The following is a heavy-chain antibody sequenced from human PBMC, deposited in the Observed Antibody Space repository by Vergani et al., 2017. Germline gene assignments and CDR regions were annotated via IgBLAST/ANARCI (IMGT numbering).Heavy chain of an antibody. V-gene: IGHV3-23*01. D-gene: IGHD2-15*01. CDR1: GFTFSSYA. CDR3: ARPKALCCSGGSCYPPPYYYYGMDV. Sequence: EVQLLESGGGLVQPGGSLRLSCAASGFTFSSYAMSWVRQAPGKGLEWVSAISGSGGSTYYADSVKGRFTISRDNSKNTLYLQMNSLRAEDTAVYYCARPKALCCSGGSCYPPPYYYYGMDVWGQGTTVTVSS. J-gene: IGHJ6*02. CDR2: ISGSGGST.